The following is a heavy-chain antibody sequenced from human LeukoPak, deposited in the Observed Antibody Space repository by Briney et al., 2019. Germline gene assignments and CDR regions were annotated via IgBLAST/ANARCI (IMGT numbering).Heavy chain of an antibody. V-gene: IGHV1-18*01. J-gene: IGHJ3*02. CDR2: ISGYDGNT. Sequence: ASVKVSCKASGYTLTSYGISWVRQAPGQGLEWMGWISGYDGNTNYAQKLQGRVTMTTDASTSTAYMELRSLRSDDTAVHYCARGYSSGWYTSFDIWGQGTMVTVSS. CDR1: GYTLTSYG. CDR3: ARGYSSGWYTSFDI. D-gene: IGHD6-19*01.